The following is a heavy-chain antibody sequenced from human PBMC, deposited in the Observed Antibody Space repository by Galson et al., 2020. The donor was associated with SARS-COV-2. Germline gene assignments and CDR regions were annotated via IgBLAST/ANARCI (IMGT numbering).Heavy chain of an antibody. CDR3: ARMYSGSYYGHFDY. Sequence: GGPLRLSCAASGFTFSSYAMHWVRQAPGKGLEWVAVISYDGSNKYYADSVKGRFTISRDNSKNTLYLQMNSLRAEDTAVYYCARMYSGSYYGHFDYWGQGTLVTVSS. V-gene: IGHV3-30*04. J-gene: IGHJ4*02. CDR2: ISYDGSNK. D-gene: IGHD1-26*01. CDR1: GFTFSSYA.